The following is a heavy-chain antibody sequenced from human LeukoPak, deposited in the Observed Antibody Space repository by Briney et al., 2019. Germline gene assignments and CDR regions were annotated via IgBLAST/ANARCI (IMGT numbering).Heavy chain of an antibody. CDR3: APSPCSGDSCYRFDF. CDR1: GGSISDRNYY. V-gene: IGHV4-61*05. Sequence: PSETLSLTCSVSGGSISDRNYYWGWIRQPPGKGLEWIGEIHHSGSTKYNPSLKSRVTLSVDKSKNQFSLQLSSVTAADTAVYYCAPSPCSGDSCYRFDFWGQGTQVTVSS. J-gene: IGHJ4*02. CDR2: IHHSGST. D-gene: IGHD2-15*01.